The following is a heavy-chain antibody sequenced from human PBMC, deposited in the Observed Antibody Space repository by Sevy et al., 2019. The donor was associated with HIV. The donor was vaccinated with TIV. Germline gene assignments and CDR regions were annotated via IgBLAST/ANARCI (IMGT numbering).Heavy chain of an antibody. CDR2: IYYSGST. V-gene: IGHV4-31*03. J-gene: IGHJ5*02. CDR3: ARERKDSTSWFDP. D-gene: IGHD3-22*01. Sequence: QSQTLSLTCTVSGGSISSGGYYWSWIRQHPGKGLEWIGYIYYSGSTYYNPSLKSRVTISVDTSKNQFSLKLSSVTAADTAVYYCARERKDSTSWFDPWGQGTLVTVSS. CDR1: GGSISSGGYY.